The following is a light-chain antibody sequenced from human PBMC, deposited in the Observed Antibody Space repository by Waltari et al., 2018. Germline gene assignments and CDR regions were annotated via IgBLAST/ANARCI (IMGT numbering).Light chain of an antibody. CDR1: QSVSSN. J-gene: IGKJ1*01. CDR3: QQYNNWPPWT. Sequence: EIVMTQSPATLSVSPGERATLSCRASQSVSSNSAWYQQKPGQAPRLLIYGASTRATGIPARFSCSGSGTEFTLTISSLQSEDFAVYYCQQYNNWPPWTFGQGTKVEIK. CDR2: GAS. V-gene: IGKV3-15*01.